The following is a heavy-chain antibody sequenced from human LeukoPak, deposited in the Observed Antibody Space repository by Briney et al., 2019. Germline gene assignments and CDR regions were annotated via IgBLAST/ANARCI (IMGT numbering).Heavy chain of an antibody. V-gene: IGHV1-8*02. D-gene: IGHD3-16*01. J-gene: IGHJ4*02. Sequence: ASVKVSCKASGYTFTGYYMHWVRQATGQGLEWMGWMNPNSGNTGYAQKFQGRVTMTRNTSISTAYMELSSLRSEDTAVYYCARGHSWGSLYYFDYWGQGTLVTVSS. CDR1: GYTFTGYY. CDR2: MNPNSGNT. CDR3: ARGHSWGSLYYFDY.